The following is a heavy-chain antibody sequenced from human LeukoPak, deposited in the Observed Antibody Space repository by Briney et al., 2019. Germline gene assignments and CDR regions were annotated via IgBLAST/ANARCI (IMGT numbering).Heavy chain of an antibody. CDR3: VKDQHCSTISCATRTGFDP. D-gene: IGHD2-2*01. V-gene: IGHV3-64D*06. J-gene: IGHJ5*02. CDR1: GFTFSYYA. CDR2: ISSTGGST. Sequence: GGSLRLSCSASGFTFSYYAMHWVRQAPGKGLEFVSGISSTGGSTNYPDSVQDRFSISRDNSKNTLYLQMTSLRADDTAVYYCVKDQHCSTISCATRTGFDPWGQGTSVTVSS.